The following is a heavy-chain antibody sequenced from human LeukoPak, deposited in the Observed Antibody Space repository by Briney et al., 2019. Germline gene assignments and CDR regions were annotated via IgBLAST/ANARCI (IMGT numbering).Heavy chain of an antibody. D-gene: IGHD3-3*01. J-gene: IGHJ6*03. Sequence: GGSLRLSCAASGFTFTYAWMSWVRQAPGKGLEWVANIKQDGSEKYYVDSVKGRFTISRDNAKNSLYLQMNSLRAEDTAVYYCARSTNYDFWSGYITDLNYYYMDVWGKGTTVTVSS. CDR3: ARSTNYDFWSGYITDLNYYYMDV. CDR1: GFTFTYAW. V-gene: IGHV3-7*01. CDR2: IKQDGSEK.